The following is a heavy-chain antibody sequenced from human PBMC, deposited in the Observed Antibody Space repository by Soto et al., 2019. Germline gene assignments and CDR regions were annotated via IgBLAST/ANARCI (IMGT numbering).Heavy chain of an antibody. J-gene: IGHJ4*02. CDR1: GFTFSNAW. V-gene: IGHV3-15*07. Sequence: EVQLVESGGGLVKPGGSLRLSCAASGFTFSNAWMNWVRQAPGKGLEWVGRIKSKTDGGTTDYAAPVKGRFTISRDDSKNTLYLQMNSLKTEDTAVYYCTTERRSSGWFILGYWGQGTLVTVSS. CDR3: TTERRSSGWFILGY. D-gene: IGHD6-19*01. CDR2: IKSKTDGGTT.